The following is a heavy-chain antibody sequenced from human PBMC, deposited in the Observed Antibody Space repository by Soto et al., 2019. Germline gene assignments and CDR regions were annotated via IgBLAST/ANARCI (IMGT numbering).Heavy chain of an antibody. J-gene: IGHJ6*02. V-gene: IGHV1-46*01. CDR2: INPSGGST. D-gene: IGHD6-13*01. CDR3: ARELYSSSWFTQFYYYYGMDV. Sequence: ASVKVSCKASGYTFTSYYMHWVRQAPGQGLEWMGIINPSGGSTSYAQKFQGRVTMTRDTSTSTVYMELSSLRSEDTAVYYCARELYSSSWFTQFYYYYGMDVWGQGTTVTVSS. CDR1: GYTFTSYY.